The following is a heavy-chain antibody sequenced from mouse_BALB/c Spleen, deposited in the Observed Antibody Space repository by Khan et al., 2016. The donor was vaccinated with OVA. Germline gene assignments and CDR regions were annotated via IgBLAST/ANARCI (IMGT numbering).Heavy chain of an antibody. V-gene: IGHV1S135*01. Sequence: EVQLQESGPELMKPGTSVKISCKASGYSFTTYYIHWVMQSHETSLEWIGYIDPFSGGTTYNQKFKGKATLTVDKSSSTAYIHLSTLTSEDSAVYYGTRHGYVAWFTYWGQGTLVTVSA. CDR1: GYSFTTYY. D-gene: IGHD2-2*01. J-gene: IGHJ3*01. CDR3: TRHGYVAWFTY. CDR2: IDPFSGGT.